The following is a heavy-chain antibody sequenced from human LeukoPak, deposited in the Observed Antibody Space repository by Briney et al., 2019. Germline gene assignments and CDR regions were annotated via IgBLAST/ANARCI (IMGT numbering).Heavy chain of an antibody. CDR2: IRYDGSNA. CDR3: AKDLRGYSYGYYFDY. V-gene: IGHV3-30*02. D-gene: IGHD5-18*01. CDR1: GFTFSSYG. Sequence: AGGSLRLSCPASGFTFSSYGMHWVRQAPGKGLEWVAFIRYDGSNAYYADSVKGRFTTSRDNSKNTLYLQMNSLRAGDTAVYYCAKDLRGYSYGYYFDYWGQGTLVTVSS. J-gene: IGHJ4*02.